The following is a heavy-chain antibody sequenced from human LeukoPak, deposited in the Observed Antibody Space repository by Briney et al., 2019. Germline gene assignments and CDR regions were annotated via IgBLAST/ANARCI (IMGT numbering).Heavy chain of an antibody. J-gene: IGHJ2*01. CDR2: IYYSGST. Sequence: SETLSLTCAVYGGSISSYYWSWIRQPAGKGLEWIGYIYYSGSTNYNPSLKSRVTISVDTSKNQFSLKLSSVTAADTAVYYCARSGWYFDLWGRGTLVTVSS. V-gene: IGHV4-59*01. CDR3: ARSGWYFDL. CDR1: GGSISSYY. D-gene: IGHD3-10*01.